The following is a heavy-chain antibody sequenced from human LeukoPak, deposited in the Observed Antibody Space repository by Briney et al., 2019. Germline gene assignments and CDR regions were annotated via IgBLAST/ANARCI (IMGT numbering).Heavy chain of an antibody. CDR2: ITTSGGST. V-gene: IGHV3-23*01. D-gene: IGHD6-13*01. CDR1: GFTFSTYA. J-gene: IGHJ4*02. Sequence: PGGSLRLSCAASGFTFSTYAMSWVRQAPGKGLDWVSGITTSGGSTNYADSVKGRFTISRDNSKNSLYLQMNSLRTEDTALYYCAKEDYSSSWYALDYWGQGTLVTVSS. CDR3: AKEDYSSSWYALDY.